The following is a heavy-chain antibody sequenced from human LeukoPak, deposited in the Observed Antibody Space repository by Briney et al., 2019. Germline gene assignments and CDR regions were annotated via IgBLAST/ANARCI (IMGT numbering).Heavy chain of an antibody. CDR1: GGTFSSYA. CDR2: IIPIFGTA. D-gene: IGHD4-11*01. J-gene: IGHJ6*03. V-gene: IGHV1-69*01. Sequence: ASVKVSCKASGGTFSSYAISWVRQAPGQGLEWMGGIIPIFGTANYAQKFQGRVTITADESTSTAYMELSSLRAEDTAVYYCARVALDDYSNSKTHYMDVWGKGTTVTVSS. CDR3: ARVALDDYSNSKTHYMDV.